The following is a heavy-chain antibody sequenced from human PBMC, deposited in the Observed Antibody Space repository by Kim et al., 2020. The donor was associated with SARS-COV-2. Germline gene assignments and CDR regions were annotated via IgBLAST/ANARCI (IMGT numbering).Heavy chain of an antibody. J-gene: IGHJ4*02. CDR3: ASHSLPAPYHYYDSSGYPYY. Sequence: GGSLRLSCAASGFTFSSYAMHWVRQAPGKGLEWVAVISYDGSNKYYVDSVKGRFTISRDNSKNTLYLQMNSLRAEDTAVYYCASHSLPAPYHYYDSSGYPYYWGQGTLVTVSS. CDR2: ISYDGSNK. D-gene: IGHD3-22*01. V-gene: IGHV3-30*04. CDR1: GFTFSSYA.